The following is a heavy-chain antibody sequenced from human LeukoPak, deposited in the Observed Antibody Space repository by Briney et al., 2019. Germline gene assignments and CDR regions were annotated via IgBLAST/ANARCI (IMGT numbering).Heavy chain of an antibody. J-gene: IGHJ4*02. Sequence: ASVKVSCKASGYTFTSYDINWVRQATGQGLEWMGWMNPNSGNTGYAQKFQGRVTMTRNTSISTAYMELSSLRSEDTAVYYCARAPAAGTDFFDYWGQETLVTVSS. CDR3: ARAPAAGTDFFDY. CDR1: GYTFTSYD. D-gene: IGHD6-13*01. V-gene: IGHV1-8*01. CDR2: MNPNSGNT.